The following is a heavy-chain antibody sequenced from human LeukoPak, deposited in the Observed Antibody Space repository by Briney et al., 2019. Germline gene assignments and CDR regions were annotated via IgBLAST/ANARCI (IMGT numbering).Heavy chain of an antibody. J-gene: IGHJ4*02. CDR2: INQDGSAK. D-gene: IGHD6-19*01. V-gene: IGHV3-7*05. CDR3: TTEGVAGPTKFEY. CDR1: GFLFSNSW. Sequence: GGSLRLSCADSGFLFSNSWMAWVRQAPGRGLEWLANINQDGSAKTCVDSVKGRFTISRDNAKNSLYLQMNSLRAEDTAVYFCTTEGVAGPTKFEYWGQGTLVTVSS.